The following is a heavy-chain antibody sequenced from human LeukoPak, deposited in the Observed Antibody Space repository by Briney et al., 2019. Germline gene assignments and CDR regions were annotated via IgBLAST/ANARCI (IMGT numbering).Heavy chain of an antibody. CDR2: ISPDDSEI. CDR1: GYSFTTYW. D-gene: IGHD1-26*01. J-gene: IGHJ4*02. Sequence: GESLKISCKGSGYSFTTYWIAWVRQMPGRGLEWMGIISPDDSEIRYSPSFRGQVPISADKSTSTAYLQWSRLKASDTAIYYCARHEGSGSYYSYWGQGTLVTVSS. V-gene: IGHV5-51*01. CDR3: ARHEGSGSYYSY.